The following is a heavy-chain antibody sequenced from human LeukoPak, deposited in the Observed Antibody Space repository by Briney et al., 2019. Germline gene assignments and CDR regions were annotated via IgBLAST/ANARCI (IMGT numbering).Heavy chain of an antibody. D-gene: IGHD1-7*01. CDR2: INPSGGST. J-gene: IGHJ5*02. Sequence: ASVKVSCKASGYTFTSYYMHWVRQAPGQGLEWMGIINPSGGSTSYAQKFQGRVTMTRDTSTSTVYMELSSLRSDDTAVYYCARSELRDPAGVFPWGQGTLVTVSS. CDR3: ARSELRDPAGVFP. CDR1: GYTFTSYY. V-gene: IGHV1-46*01.